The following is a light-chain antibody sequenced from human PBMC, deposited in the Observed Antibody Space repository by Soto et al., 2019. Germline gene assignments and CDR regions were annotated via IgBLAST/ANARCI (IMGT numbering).Light chain of an antibody. CDR1: QDISNY. J-gene: IGKJ4*01. CDR2: EAS. V-gene: IGKV1-33*01. CDR3: QQYDNLPT. Sequence: DIQMTQSPSSLSASVGDRVTITCQTSQDISNYLNWYQQKTGKAPKLLIYEASNLETGVPSRFSGSGSGTDFTFTISSLQPEDIATYYCQQYDNLPTFGGGTKVEIK.